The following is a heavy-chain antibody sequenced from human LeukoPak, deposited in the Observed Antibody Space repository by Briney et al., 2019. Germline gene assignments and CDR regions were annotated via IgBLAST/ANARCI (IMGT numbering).Heavy chain of an antibody. CDR2: IKTDGSES. V-gene: IGHV3-74*01. CDR3: ARDVGPYGGSPGGD. Sequence: GGSLRLSCEASGFMFNSFWMHWVRQGPGKGLVWVARIKTDGSESSYADFVRGRFIISRDNARNTLFLQMDSLRDDDTAVYFCARDVGPYGGSPGGDWALGTLVTVSS. D-gene: IGHD1-26*01. J-gene: IGHJ4*02. CDR1: GFMFNSFW.